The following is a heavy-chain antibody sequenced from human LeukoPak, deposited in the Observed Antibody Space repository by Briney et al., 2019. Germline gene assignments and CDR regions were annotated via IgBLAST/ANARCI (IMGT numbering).Heavy chain of an antibody. D-gene: IGHD3-10*01. CDR1: GGSISSYY. J-gene: IGHJ5*02. CDR2: IYTSGST. Sequence: SETLSLTCTVSGGSISSYYWSWIRQPAGKGLEWIGRIYTSGSTNYNPSLKSRVTVSVDTSKNQFSLKLSSVTAADTAVYYCARDFEGVIRGGPHWFDPWAREPWSPSPQ. CDR3: ARDFEGVIRGGPHWFDP. V-gene: IGHV4-4*07.